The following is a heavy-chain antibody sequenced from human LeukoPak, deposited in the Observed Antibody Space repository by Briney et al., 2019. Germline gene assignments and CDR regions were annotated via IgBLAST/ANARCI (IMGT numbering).Heavy chain of an antibody. Sequence: GGSLRLSCAASGFTFSSYGMHWVRQAPGKGLEWVAFIRYDGSNKYYADSVKGRFTISRDNSKNTLYLQMNSLRAEDTAVYYCAKGQALTIFGVVLSWGQGTLVTVSS. CDR3: AKGQALTIFGVVLS. V-gene: IGHV3-30*02. CDR1: GFTFSSYG. CDR2: IRYDGSNK. D-gene: IGHD3-3*01. J-gene: IGHJ5*02.